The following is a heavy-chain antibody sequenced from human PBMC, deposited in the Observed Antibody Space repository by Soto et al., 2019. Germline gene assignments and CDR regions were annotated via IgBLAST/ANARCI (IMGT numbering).Heavy chain of an antibody. CDR1: GGSFSGYY. D-gene: IGHD3-10*01. V-gene: IGHV4-34*01. CDR2: INHSGST. J-gene: IGHJ6*02. CDR3: ARVLVRGVGRYYYYYGMDV. Sequence: SETLFLTCAVYGGSFSGYYWSWIRQPPGKGLEWIGEINHSGSTNYNPSLKSRVTISVDTSKNQFSLKLSSVTAADTAVYYCARVLVRGVGRYYYYYGMDVWGQGTTVT.